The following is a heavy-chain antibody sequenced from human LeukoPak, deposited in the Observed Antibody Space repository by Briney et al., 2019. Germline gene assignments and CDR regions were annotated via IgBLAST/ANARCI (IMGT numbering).Heavy chain of an antibody. CDR3: ARDGIAVAGTNY. Sequence: GGSLRLSCAASGFTFSSYEMNWVRQAPGKGLEWVSYISCSGSTIYYADSVKGRFTISRDNAKNSLYLQMNSLRAEDTAVYYCARDGIAVAGTNYWGQGTLVTVSS. J-gene: IGHJ4*02. V-gene: IGHV3-48*03. CDR2: ISCSGSTI. CDR1: GFTFSSYE. D-gene: IGHD6-19*01.